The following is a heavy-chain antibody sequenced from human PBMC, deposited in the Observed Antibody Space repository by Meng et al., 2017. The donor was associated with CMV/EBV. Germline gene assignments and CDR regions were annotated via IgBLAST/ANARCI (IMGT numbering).Heavy chain of an antibody. CDR2: ISSSSYI. V-gene: IGHV3-21*01. Sequence: GESLKISCAASGFTFSSYSMNWVRQAPGKGLEWVSSISSSSYIYYADSVKGRFTISRDNAKNSLYLQMNSLRAEDTAVYYCARTRYYDFWSGYYYLDYWGQGTLVTVSS. J-gene: IGHJ4*02. CDR1: GFTFSSYS. CDR3: ARTRYYDFWSGYYYLDY. D-gene: IGHD3-3*01.